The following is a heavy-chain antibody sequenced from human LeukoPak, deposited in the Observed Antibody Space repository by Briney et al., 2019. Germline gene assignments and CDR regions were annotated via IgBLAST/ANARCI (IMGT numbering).Heavy chain of an antibody. CDR3: ARGLVWEDFDY. Sequence: GGSLRLSCAASGFTFSSYGMHWVRQAPGKGLEWVAVIWYDGSNKYYADSVKGRFTISRDNSKNTLYLQMNSLRAEDTAVYYCARGLVWEDFDYWGQGTLVTVSS. D-gene: IGHD1-26*01. CDR1: GFTFSSYG. J-gene: IGHJ4*02. CDR2: IWYDGSNK. V-gene: IGHV3-33*01.